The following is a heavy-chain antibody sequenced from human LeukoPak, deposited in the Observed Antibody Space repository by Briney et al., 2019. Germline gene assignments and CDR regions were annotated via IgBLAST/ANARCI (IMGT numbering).Heavy chain of an antibody. V-gene: IGHV3-23*01. CDR2: ISNNGGYT. CDR1: GFTFSTCA. Sequence: GGSLRLSCAASGFTFSTCAMSWVRQAPGKGLEWVSAISNNGGYTYYADSVQGRFTISRDNSKSTLCLQMNSLRAEDTAVYYCAKQLGYCSDGSCYFPYWGQGTLVTVSS. CDR3: AKQLGYCSDGSCYFPY. J-gene: IGHJ4*02. D-gene: IGHD2-15*01.